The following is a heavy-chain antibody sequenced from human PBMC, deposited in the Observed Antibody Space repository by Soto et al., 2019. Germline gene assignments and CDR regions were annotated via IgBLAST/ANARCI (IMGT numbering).Heavy chain of an antibody. V-gene: IGHV4-59*08. J-gene: IGHJ4*02. D-gene: IGHD2-21*02. CDR3: ARHLPYCGGDCYSLDY. CDR2: IYYSAST. Sequence: SETLSLTCTVSGGSISSYYWSSIRQPPGKGLEWIGYIYYSASTNYSPSLKSRVTISVDTSKNQFSLNLSSVTAADTAVYYCARHLPYCGGDCYSLDYWGQGTLVTAPQ. CDR1: GGSISSYY.